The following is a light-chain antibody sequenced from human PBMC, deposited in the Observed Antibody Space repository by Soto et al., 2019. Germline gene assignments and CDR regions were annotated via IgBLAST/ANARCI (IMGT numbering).Light chain of an antibody. Sequence: QSALTQPASVSGSPGQSITISCTGTSSDVGGYNYVSWYQQHPGKVPKLMIYEVSNRPSGVSNRFSGSKSGNTASLTISGLQAEDEADYYCSSYTSSSTLVVFGTGTNVTVL. V-gene: IGLV2-14*01. J-gene: IGLJ1*01. CDR2: EVS. CDR3: SSYTSSSTLVV. CDR1: SSDVGGYNY.